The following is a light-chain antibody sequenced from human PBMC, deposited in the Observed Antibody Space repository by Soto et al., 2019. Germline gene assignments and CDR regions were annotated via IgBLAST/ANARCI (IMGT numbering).Light chain of an antibody. CDR3: QQYGSSPPIT. CDR2: GAS. Sequence: VMTQSPLSLPVTLGQPASISCRSSQSLLHSNGYNYLDWYQQKPGQAPRLLIYGASSRATGIPDRFSGSGSGTDFTLTISRLEPEDFAVYYCQQYGSSPPITFGQGTRLEIK. CDR1: QSLLHSNGYNY. V-gene: IGKV3-20*01. J-gene: IGKJ5*01.